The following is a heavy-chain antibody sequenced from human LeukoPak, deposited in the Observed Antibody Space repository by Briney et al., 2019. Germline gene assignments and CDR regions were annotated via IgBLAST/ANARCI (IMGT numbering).Heavy chain of an antibody. J-gene: IGHJ4*02. Sequence: PGGSLRLSCAASGFTFDDYAMHWVRQAPGKGLEWVSGISWNSGSIGYADSVKGRFTISRDNAKNSLYLQMNSLRAEDTALYYCAKDCGGDCYSAFDYWGQGTLVTVSS. CDR1: GFTFDDYA. CDR3: AKDCGGDCYSAFDY. CDR2: ISWNSGSI. V-gene: IGHV3-9*01. D-gene: IGHD2-21*02.